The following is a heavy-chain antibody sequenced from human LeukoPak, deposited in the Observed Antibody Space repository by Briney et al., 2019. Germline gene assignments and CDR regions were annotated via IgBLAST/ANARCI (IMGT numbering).Heavy chain of an antibody. CDR3: ARDWRWACFDY. Sequence: GGSLRLSCAASGFTFSSYSMNWVRQAPGKGLEWVSSISSSSSYIYYADSVKGRFTISRDNAKNSLYLQMNGLRAEDTAVYYCARDWRWACFDYWGQGTLVTVSS. D-gene: IGHD3-16*01. CDR2: ISSSSSYI. CDR1: GFTFSSYS. J-gene: IGHJ4*02. V-gene: IGHV3-21*01.